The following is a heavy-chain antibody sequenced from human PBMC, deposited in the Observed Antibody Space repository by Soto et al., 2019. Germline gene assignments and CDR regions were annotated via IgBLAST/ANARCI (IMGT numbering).Heavy chain of an antibody. CDR3: ARGRQITMVRGVIRYYYYYGMDV. CDR1: GGSFSGYY. Sequence: PSETLSLTCAVYGGSFSGYYWSWIRQSPGKGLEWIGEINHSGSTNYNPSLKSRVTISVDTSKNQFSLKLSSVTAADTAVYYCARGRQITMVRGVIRYYYYYGMDVWGQGTTVTVAS. D-gene: IGHD3-10*01. J-gene: IGHJ6*02. V-gene: IGHV4-34*01. CDR2: INHSGST.